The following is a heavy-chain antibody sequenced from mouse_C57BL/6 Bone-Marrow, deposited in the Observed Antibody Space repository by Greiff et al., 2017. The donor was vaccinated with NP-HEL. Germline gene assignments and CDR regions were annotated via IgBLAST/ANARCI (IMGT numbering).Heavy chain of an antibody. J-gene: IGHJ1*03. V-gene: IGHV7-1*01. Sequence: EVKLVESGGGLVQSGRSLRLSCATSGFTFSDFYMEWVRQAPGKGLEWIAASRNKANDYTTEYSASVKGRFIVSRDTSQSILYLQMNALRAEDTAIYYCARMGGDWYFDVWGTGTTVTVSS. D-gene: IGHD2-3*01. CDR2: SRNKANDYTT. CDR1: GFTFSDFY. CDR3: ARMGGDWYFDV.